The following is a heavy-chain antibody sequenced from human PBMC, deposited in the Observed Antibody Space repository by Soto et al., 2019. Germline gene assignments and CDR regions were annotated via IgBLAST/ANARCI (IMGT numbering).Heavy chain of an antibody. J-gene: IGHJ4*02. CDR2: ISAYNGNT. CDR3: ARVLIAAAGPETFAVGY. D-gene: IGHD6-13*01. CDR1: GYTFTSYG. Sequence: GASVKVSCKASGYTFTSYGISWVRQAPGQGLEWMGWISAYNGNTNYAQKLQGRVTMTTDTSTSTAYMELRSLRSDDTAVYYCARVLIAAAGPETFAVGYWGQGTLVTVSS. V-gene: IGHV1-18*01.